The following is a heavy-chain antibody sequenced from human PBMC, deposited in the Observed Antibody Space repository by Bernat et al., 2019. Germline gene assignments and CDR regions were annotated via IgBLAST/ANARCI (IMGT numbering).Heavy chain of an antibody. V-gene: IGHV3-30*18. D-gene: IGHD4-17*01. CDR3: AKDQGDYGDYFFDY. J-gene: IGHJ4*02. CDR1: GFTFSSYG. Sequence: QVQLVESGGGVVQPGRSLRLSCAASGFTFSSYGMHWVRQAPGKGLEWVAVISYDGSNKYYAEAVKGRFTISRDNSKNTLYLQMNSLRAEDTAVYYCAKDQGDYGDYFFDYWGQGTLVTVSS. CDR2: ISYDGSNK.